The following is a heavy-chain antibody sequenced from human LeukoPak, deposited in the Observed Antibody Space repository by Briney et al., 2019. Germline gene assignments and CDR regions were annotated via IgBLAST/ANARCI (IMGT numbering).Heavy chain of an antibody. CDR1: GFTFSSYG. D-gene: IGHD3-10*01. J-gene: IGHJ4*02. CDR3: ARGFRAMVRGVKY. Sequence: PGRSLRLSCAASGFTFSSYGMHWVRQAPGKGLEWVAVIWYDGSNKNYADSVKGRFTISRDNSKNTLYLQMNSLRAEDTAVYYCARGFRAMVRGVKYWSQGTLVTVSS. CDR2: IWYDGSNK. V-gene: IGHV3-33*01.